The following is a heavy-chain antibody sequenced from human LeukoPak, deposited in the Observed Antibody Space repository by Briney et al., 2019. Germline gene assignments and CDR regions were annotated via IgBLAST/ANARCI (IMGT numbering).Heavy chain of an antibody. V-gene: IGHV3-9*01. CDR1: GFTFDNYS. CDR2: ISWSSGRI. D-gene: IGHD2-2*03. J-gene: IGHJ4*02. CDR3: RGYCRSTSCADFDY. Sequence: GGSLRLSCAASGFTFDNYSMRWVRQAPGKGLEWVSGISWSSGRIGYADSVKARFTISRDNANTTLYLLVNSRRAEEAALYYCRGYCRSTSCADFDYSGQGTLVTVSP.